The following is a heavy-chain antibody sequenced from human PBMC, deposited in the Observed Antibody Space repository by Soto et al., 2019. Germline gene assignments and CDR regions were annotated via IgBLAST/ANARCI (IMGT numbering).Heavy chain of an antibody. CDR1: GGTFSSYA. Sequence: QVQLVQSGAEVKKPGSSVKVSCKASGGTFSSYAISWVRQAPGQGLEWMGGIIPIFGTANYAQKFQGRVTSTADKSTSTAYMELSSLRSEDTAVYYCASTRSERGLRYFDWLLFDYWGKGTLVTVSS. CDR3: ASTRSERGLRYFDWLLFDY. CDR2: IIPIFGTA. D-gene: IGHD3-9*01. V-gene: IGHV1-69*06. J-gene: IGHJ4*02.